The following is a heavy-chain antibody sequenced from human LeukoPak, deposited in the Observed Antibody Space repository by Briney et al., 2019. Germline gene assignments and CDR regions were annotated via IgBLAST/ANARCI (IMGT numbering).Heavy chain of an antibody. CDR3: ASIGSLFDN. D-gene: IGHD1-26*01. V-gene: IGHV7-4-1*02. Sequence: GVSVKVSCKASGYTFTSYAMNWVRQAPGQGLEYMGWINTNTGNPTYARGFTGRFVFSLDTSVSTAYLQISGLKAEDTAVYYCASIGSLFDNWGQGTLVTVSS. J-gene: IGHJ4*02. CDR1: GYTFTSYA. CDR2: INTNTGNP.